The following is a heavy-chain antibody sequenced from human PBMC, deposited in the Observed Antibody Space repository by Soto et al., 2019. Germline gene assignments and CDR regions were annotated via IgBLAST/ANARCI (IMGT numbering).Heavy chain of an antibody. D-gene: IGHD7-27*01. J-gene: IGHJ3*02. CDR2: IWYDGSNK. CDR1: GFTCSSYG. V-gene: IGHV3-33*01. CDR3: AREDGDRYKTGAFDI. Sequence: QVQLVESGGGVVQPGRSLRLSCAASGFTCSSYGMHWVRQAPGKGLEWVAVIWYDGSNKYYADSVKGRFTISRDNSKNTLYLQMNSLRAEDTAVYYCAREDGDRYKTGAFDIWGQGTMVTVSS.